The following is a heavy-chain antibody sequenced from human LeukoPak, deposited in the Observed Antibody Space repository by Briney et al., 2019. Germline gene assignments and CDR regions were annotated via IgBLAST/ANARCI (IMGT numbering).Heavy chain of an antibody. V-gene: IGHV1-24*01. J-gene: IGHJ4*02. CDR1: GYTLTEIS. CDR3: ATCSSGPYYFDY. Sequence: ASVKASCKVSGYTLTEISMHWGRQAPGNGLEWMEGFAPEDGETTYAQKFQGRVTMTEDKSTDTADMELSSLRSEDTAVYYCATCSSGPYYFDYWGQGTLVTVSS. CDR2: FAPEDGET. D-gene: IGHD6-19*01.